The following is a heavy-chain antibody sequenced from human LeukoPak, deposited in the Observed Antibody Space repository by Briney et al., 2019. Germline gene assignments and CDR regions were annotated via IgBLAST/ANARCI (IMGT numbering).Heavy chain of an antibody. CDR1: GGSIRSFDNY. J-gene: IGHJ3*02. CDR3: ARVSPLTTVTHRGAFDI. D-gene: IGHD4-17*01. V-gene: IGHV4-39*07. Sequence: SETLSLTCTVSGGSIRSFDNYWVWIRQPPGKGLEWIGGIHYNGNTYYYPSLKSRVTISVDTSKNQFSLRLSSVTAADTAVYYCARVSPLTTVTHRGAFDIWGQGTMVTVSS. CDR2: IHYNGNT.